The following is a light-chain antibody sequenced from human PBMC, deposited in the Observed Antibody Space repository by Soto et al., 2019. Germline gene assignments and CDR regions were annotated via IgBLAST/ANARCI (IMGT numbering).Light chain of an antibody. CDR3: QKYYRAPWT. V-gene: IGKV1-27*01. Sequence: DIQMTQSPSSLSASVGDRVTITCRASQGISNYLAWYQHKPGKVPKLLIYAASTLHSGVPSRFIGSGSGTDFTLTISSLQPEDVATYYCQKYYRAPWTFGQGTKVEIK. CDR2: AAS. J-gene: IGKJ1*01. CDR1: QGISNY.